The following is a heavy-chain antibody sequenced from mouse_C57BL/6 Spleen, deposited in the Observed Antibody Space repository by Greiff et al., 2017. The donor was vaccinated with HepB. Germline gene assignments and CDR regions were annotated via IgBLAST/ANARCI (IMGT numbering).Heavy chain of an antibody. CDR3: ARWLYYYGLDY. J-gene: IGHJ2*01. CDR1: GYSITSGYY. D-gene: IGHD1-1*01. Sequence: EVKVEESGPGLVKPSQSLSLTCSVTGYSITSGYYWNWIRQFPGNKLEWMGYISYDGSNNYNPSLKNRISITRDTSKNQFFLKLNSVTTEDTATYYCARWLYYYGLDYWGQGTTLTVSS. V-gene: IGHV3-6*01. CDR2: ISYDGSN.